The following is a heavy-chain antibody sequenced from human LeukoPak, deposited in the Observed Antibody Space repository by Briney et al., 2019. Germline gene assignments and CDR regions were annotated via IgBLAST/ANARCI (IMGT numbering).Heavy chain of an antibody. J-gene: IGHJ6*03. CDR2: INHSGST. Sequence: SETLSLTCAVYGGSFSSYYWSWIRQPPGKGLEWIGEINHSGSTNYNPSLKSRVTIPVDTSKNQFSLKLSSVTAADTAVYYCARAAAPEAGYYYYYMDVWGKGTTVTVSS. V-gene: IGHV4-34*01. CDR3: ARAAAPEAGYYYYYMDV. D-gene: IGHD6-19*01. CDR1: GGSFSSYY.